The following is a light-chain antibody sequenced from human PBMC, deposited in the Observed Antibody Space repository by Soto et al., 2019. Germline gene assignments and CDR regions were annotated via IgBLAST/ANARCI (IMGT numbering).Light chain of an antibody. J-gene: IGKJ2*01. CDR1: QSISNS. CDR3: QQRRNWPRT. V-gene: IGKV3-11*01. Sequence: EIVLTQSPATLSLSPGERATLSCRASQSISNSLAWYQHKPGQAPRLLIYDASKRATGFPARFSGSGSGTDFTLTISSLEPEDFAVYYCQQRRNWPRTFGQGTKLEIK. CDR2: DAS.